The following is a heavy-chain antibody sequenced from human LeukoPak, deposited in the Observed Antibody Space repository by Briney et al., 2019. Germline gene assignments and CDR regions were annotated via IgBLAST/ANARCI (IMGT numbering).Heavy chain of an antibody. CDR2: INPNSGGT. D-gene: IGHD4-17*01. CDR3: ARWWGDYGDYVADY. J-gene: IGHJ4*01. CDR1: GYTFTGYY. V-gene: IGHV1-2*02. Sequence: ASVNFSCKASGYTFTGYYMHWVRQAPGQGLEWMGWINPNSGGTNYAQKFQGRVTMTRDTSISTAYMELSRLRSDDTAVYYCARWWGDYGDYVADYWGQRTLPTVSS.